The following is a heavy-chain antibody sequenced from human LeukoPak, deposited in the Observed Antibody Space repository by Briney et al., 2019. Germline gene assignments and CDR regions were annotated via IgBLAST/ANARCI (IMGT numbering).Heavy chain of an antibody. V-gene: IGHV3-23*01. CDR3: AKDPKQQLVLQFDP. D-gene: IGHD6-13*01. Sequence: GGSLRLSCAASGFTFSSCAMSWVRQAPGKGLEWVSAISGSGGSTYYADSVKGRFTISRDNSKNTLYLQMNSLRAEDTAVYYCAKDPKQQLVLQFDPWGQGTLVTVSS. CDR2: ISGSGGST. CDR1: GFTFSSCA. J-gene: IGHJ5*02.